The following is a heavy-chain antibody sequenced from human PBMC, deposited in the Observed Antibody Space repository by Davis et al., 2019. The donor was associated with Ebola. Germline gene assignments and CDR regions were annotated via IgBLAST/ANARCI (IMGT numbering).Heavy chain of an antibody. CDR3: ARRVAAAGRGYYYYYGMDV. D-gene: IGHD6-13*01. CDR2: IYPGDSDT. V-gene: IGHV5-51*01. CDR1: GYSFTSYW. J-gene: IGHJ6*02. Sequence: KVSCKGSGYSFTSYWIGWVRQMPGKGLEWMGIIYPGDSDTRYSPSFQGQVTISADKSISTAYLQWSSLKASDTAMYYCARRVAAAGRGYYYYYGMDVWGQGTTVTVSS.